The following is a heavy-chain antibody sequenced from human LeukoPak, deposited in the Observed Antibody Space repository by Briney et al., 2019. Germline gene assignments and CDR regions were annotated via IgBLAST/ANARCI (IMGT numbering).Heavy chain of an antibody. CDR3: AKDRWSSTSMRWFDP. Sequence: GGSLRLSCAASGFTFSSYAMSWVRQAPGKGLEWASAISGSGGSTYYADSVKGRFTISRDNSKNTLYLQMNSLRAEDTAVYYCAKDRWSSTSMRWFDPWGQGTLVTVSS. CDR1: GFTFSSYA. V-gene: IGHV3-23*01. D-gene: IGHD2-2*01. J-gene: IGHJ5*02. CDR2: ISGSGGST.